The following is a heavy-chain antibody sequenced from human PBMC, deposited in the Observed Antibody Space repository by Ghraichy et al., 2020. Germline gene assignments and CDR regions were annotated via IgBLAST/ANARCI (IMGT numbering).Heavy chain of an antibody. D-gene: IGHD1-1*01. J-gene: IGHJ5*02. CDR1: GGSISSSSYY. V-gene: IGHV4-39*01. Sequence: SETLSLTCTVSGGSISSSSYYWGWIRQPPGKGLEWIGSIYYSGSTYYNPSLKSRVTISVDTSKNQFSLKLSSVTAADTAVYYCARYNWKNNWFDPWGQGTLVTVSS. CDR2: IYYSGST. CDR3: ARYNWKNNWFDP.